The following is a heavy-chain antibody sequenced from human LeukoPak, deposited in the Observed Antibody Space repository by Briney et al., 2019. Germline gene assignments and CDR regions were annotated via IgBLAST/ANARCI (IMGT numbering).Heavy chain of an antibody. J-gene: IGHJ4*02. CDR2: IYTSGST. Sequence: SETLSLTCTVSGGSISTFYWTWIRQPAGKGLEWIGHIYTSGSTNYNPSLKSRVTISVDTSKNQFSLKLSSVTAADTAVYYCARGPLRYYYGSGSYSSYFDYWGQGALVTVSS. CDR3: ARGPLRYYYGSGSYSSYFDY. V-gene: IGHV4-4*07. CDR1: GGSISTFY. D-gene: IGHD3-10*01.